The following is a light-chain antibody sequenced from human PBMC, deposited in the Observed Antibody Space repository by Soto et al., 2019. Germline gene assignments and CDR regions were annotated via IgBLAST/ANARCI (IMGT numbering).Light chain of an antibody. CDR3: QQYGPSPMYT. CDR2: GVS. V-gene: IGKV3-20*01. J-gene: IGKJ2*01. CDR1: QSVSSNY. Sequence: EIVLTQSPGTLSLSPGVRATLSCGASQSVSSNYLAWYQQKPGQAPRLLLYGVSNRATGIPDRFSGSGSGTDFALTISRLEPEDFAVYYCQQYGPSPMYTFGQGTKLEIK.